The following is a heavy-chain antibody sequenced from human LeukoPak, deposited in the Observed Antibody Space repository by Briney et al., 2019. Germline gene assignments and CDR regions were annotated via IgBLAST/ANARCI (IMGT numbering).Heavy chain of an antibody. CDR1: GGSIISYY. V-gene: IGHV4-59*08. D-gene: IGHD4-17*01. CDR2: IYYSGST. J-gene: IGHJ5*02. Sequence: PSETLSLTCTVPGGSIISYYWTWIRQPPGKGLEWIGYIYYSGSTNYNPSLKSRVTISVDTSKNQFSLKLSSVTAADTAVYYCARHAATGTTSSLRFDPWGQGTLVTVSS. CDR3: ARHAATGTTSSLRFDP.